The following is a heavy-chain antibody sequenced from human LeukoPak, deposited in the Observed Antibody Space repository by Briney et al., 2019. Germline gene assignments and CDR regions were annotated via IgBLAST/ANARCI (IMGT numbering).Heavy chain of an antibody. V-gene: IGHV3-11*01. Sequence: GGSLRLSCAASGFTFSDYYMSWIRQAPGEGLEWLSFISQSGADIHYADSVRGRFTISRDNAQNSLYLQMNSLRAEDTAVYYCARGIRAVGATLYFDYWGQGALVTVSS. CDR3: ARGIRAVGATLYFDY. D-gene: IGHD1-26*01. J-gene: IGHJ4*02. CDR2: ISQSGADI. CDR1: GFTFSDYY.